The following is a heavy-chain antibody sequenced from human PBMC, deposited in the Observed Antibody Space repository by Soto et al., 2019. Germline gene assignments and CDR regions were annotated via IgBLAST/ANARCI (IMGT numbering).Heavy chain of an antibody. CDR2: INPSSGGT. J-gene: IGHJ6*03. CDR1: GYTFTGYY. V-gene: IGHV1-2*04. D-gene: IGHD6-19*01. CDR3: ARDLIAVAGTPVGYYMDV. Sequence: ASVKVSCKASGYTFTGYYMHWVRQAPGQGLEWMGWINPSSGGTNYAQKFQGWVTMTRDTSISTAYMELSRLRSDDTAVYYCARDLIAVAGTPVGYYMDVWGKGTTVTVSS.